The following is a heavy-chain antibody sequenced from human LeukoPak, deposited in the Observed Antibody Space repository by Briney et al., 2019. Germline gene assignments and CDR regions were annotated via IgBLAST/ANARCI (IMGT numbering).Heavy chain of an antibody. CDR3: ARHGDLLSPFQT. J-gene: IGHJ5*02. CDR2: INYSGST. D-gene: IGHD2-21*02. V-gene: IGHV4-39*01. CDR1: GGSISSTSYY. Sequence: SETLSLTCTVSGGSISSTSYYWGWIRQPPGKGLEWIGTINYSGSTYYNPSLKSRVTISVDTSKNQISLKLNSVTAADTAMYYCARHGDLLSPFQTWGQGTLVAVSS.